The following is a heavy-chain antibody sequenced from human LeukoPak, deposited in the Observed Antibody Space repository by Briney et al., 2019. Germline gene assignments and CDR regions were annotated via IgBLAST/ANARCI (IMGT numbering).Heavy chain of an antibody. V-gene: IGHV3-48*02. CDR3: ARHIVPDY. CDR2: IDSSSCSI. Sequence: GGSLRLSCAASGFTFSSYSMNWVRQAPGKGLEWVSYIDSSSCSIYYADSVKGRFTISRDNAKNSLYLQMSSLRDEDTAVYYCARHIVPDYWGQGTLVTVSS. CDR1: GFTFSSYS. D-gene: IGHD1-26*01. J-gene: IGHJ4*02.